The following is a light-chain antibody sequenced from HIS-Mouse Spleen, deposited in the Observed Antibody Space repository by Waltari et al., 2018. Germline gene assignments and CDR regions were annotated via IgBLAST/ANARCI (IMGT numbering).Light chain of an antibody. CDR2: EDS. Sequence: SYELTQPPSVSVSPGQTARIPCPGDALPKQYAYWYQQKSGKAPVLVIYEDSKRPSGIPERFSGSSSGTMATLTISGAQVEDEADYYCYSTDSSGNHRVFGGGTKLTVL. J-gene: IGLJ2*01. V-gene: IGLV3-10*01. CDR1: ALPKQY. CDR3: YSTDSSGNHRV.